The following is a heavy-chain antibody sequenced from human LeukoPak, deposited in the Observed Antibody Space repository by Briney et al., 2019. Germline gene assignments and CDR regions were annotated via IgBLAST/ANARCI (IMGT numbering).Heavy chain of an antibody. CDR1: GYTFTGYY. Sequence: EASVKVSCKASGYTFTGYYMHWVRQAPGQGLEWMGWINPNSGGTNYAQKFQGRVTMTRETSISTAYKELSRLRSDGAAVYYCFSSGWYESDYWGQGTLVTVSS. V-gene: IGHV1-2*02. CDR3: FSSGWYESDY. CDR2: INPNSGGT. D-gene: IGHD6-19*01. J-gene: IGHJ4*02.